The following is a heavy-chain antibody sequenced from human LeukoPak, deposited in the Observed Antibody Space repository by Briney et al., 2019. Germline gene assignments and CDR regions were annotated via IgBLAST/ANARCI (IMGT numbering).Heavy chain of an antibody. D-gene: IGHD3-10*01. CDR1: GFTFSSYA. J-gene: IGHJ4*02. CDR3: ARDVGSHFDY. Sequence: PGRSLRLSCAASGFTFSSYAMHWVRQAPGKGLEWVAVISYDGSNKYYADSVKGRFTISRDNSKNTLYLQMKSLRAEDTAVYYCARDVGSHFDYWGQGTLVTVSS. CDR2: ISYDGSNK. V-gene: IGHV3-30*04.